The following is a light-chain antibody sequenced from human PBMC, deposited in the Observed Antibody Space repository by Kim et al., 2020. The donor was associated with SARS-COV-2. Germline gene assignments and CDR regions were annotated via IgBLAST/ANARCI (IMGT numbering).Light chain of an antibody. CDR1: SCSIGGNV. Sequence: GQQVSIASSGGSCSIGGNVVCWYQQLPGAAPRLLIYSNNRRPAGVADRFSGSKSGTSASLAISGLRSEEDADYYCSAWDDNLGGPVFGGGTQLTVL. CDR2: SNN. CDR3: SAWDDNLGGPV. J-gene: IGLJ2*01. V-gene: IGLV1-47*01.